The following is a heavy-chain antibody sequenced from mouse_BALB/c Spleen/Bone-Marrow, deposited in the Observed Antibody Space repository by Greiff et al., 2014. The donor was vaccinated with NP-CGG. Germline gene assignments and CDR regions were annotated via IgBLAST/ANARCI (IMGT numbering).Heavy chain of an antibody. CDR3: ARDDYDDQYYFDY. CDR2: ISSGGST. J-gene: IGHJ2*01. Sequence: VQLKESGGGLVKPGGSLKLSCAASGFTFSSYAMSWVRQTPEERLEWVASISSGGSTYYPDSVKGRFTISRDNARNILYLQMSSLRSEDTAMYYCARDDYDDQYYFDYWGQGTTLTVSS. CDR1: GFTFSSYA. D-gene: IGHD2-4*01. V-gene: IGHV5-6-5*01.